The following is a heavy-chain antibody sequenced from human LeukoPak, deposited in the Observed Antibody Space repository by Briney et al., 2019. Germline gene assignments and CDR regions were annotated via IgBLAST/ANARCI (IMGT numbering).Heavy chain of an antibody. CDR3: ARGRRVVPAATRIYYFDY. Sequence: SETLSLTCAVYGGSFSGYYWSWIRQPPGKGLEWIGEINHSGSTNYNPSLKSRVTISVDTSKNQFSLKLSSVTAADTAVYCCARGRRVVPAATRIYYFDYWGQGTLVTVSS. V-gene: IGHV4-34*01. CDR2: INHSGST. D-gene: IGHD2-2*01. CDR1: GGSFSGYY. J-gene: IGHJ4*02.